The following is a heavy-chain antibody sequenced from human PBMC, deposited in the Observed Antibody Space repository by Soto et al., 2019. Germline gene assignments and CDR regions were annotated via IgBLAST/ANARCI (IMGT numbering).Heavy chain of an antibody. V-gene: IGHV1-18*01. CDR1: GYTFTNFG. CDR2: ISAYNGNT. CDR3: ARDAAVGLFDY. Sequence: ASVKVSCKASGYTFTNFGISWVRQAPGQGLEWMGWISAYNGNTNYAQNFQGRVTMTTDTSTSTAYMELRSLRSDDTAVYYCARDAAVGLFDYWGQGTLVTVSS. D-gene: IGHD6-19*01. J-gene: IGHJ4*02.